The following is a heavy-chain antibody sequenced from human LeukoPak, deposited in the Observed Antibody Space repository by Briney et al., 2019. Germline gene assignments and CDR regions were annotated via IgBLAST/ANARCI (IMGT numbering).Heavy chain of an antibody. Sequence: SQTLSLTCSVSGDSITSGDYYWTWIRQSPGEGLEWLGYIYHSGSTLYHPSLESRLSLSVDTSKNQFSLTLTSVTAADSAVFYCARGVRGRKWYYFDSWGRGTLVTVSS. CDR1: GDSITSGDYY. V-gene: IGHV4-30-4*01. D-gene: IGHD2-15*01. CDR2: IYHSGST. CDR3: ARGVRGRKWYYFDS. J-gene: IGHJ4*02.